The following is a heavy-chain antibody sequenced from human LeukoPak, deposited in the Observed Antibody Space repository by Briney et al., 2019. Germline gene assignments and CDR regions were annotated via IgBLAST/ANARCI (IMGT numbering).Heavy chain of an antibody. CDR2: IYSGGST. D-gene: IGHD6-13*01. Sequence: GGSLRLSCAASGFTVSSNYMSWVRQAPGKGLEWVSVIYSGGSTYYADSVKGRFTISRDNSKNTLYLQMNSLRAEDTAVYYCARADSSWANDYWGQGTLVTVSS. CDR1: GFTVSSNY. CDR3: ARADSSWANDY. J-gene: IGHJ4*02. V-gene: IGHV3-53*01.